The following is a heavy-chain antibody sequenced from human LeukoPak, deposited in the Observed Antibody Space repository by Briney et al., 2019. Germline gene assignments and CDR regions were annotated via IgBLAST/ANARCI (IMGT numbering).Heavy chain of an antibody. CDR1: GHTITAFY. D-gene: IGHD4-23*01. Sequence: ASVKVSCKVSGHTITAFYIHWVRQAPGQGLEWMGWNNGKNGDTGYAQKFQGRVSMTRDTSTSTVYLEVSSLRSEDTAVYYCARSQGGNTLWFDPWGQGTLVTVSS. CDR3: ARSQGGNTLWFDP. J-gene: IGHJ5*02. CDR2: NNGKNGDT. V-gene: IGHV1-2*02.